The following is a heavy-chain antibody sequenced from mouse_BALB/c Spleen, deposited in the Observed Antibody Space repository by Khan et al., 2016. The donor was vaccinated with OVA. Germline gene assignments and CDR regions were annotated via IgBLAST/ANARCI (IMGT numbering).Heavy chain of an antibody. D-gene: IGHD2-3*01. CDR1: GYTFTNYG. CDR3: ARSRWLLPAMDY. V-gene: IGHV9-3*02. CDR2: INTNTGAP. Sequence: QIQLVQSGPELKKPGETVKISCKASGYTFTNYGMNWVKQSPGKGLKWMGWINTNTGAPTYVEEFKGRFAFSLETSASTAHLQINNLKNEDTATYCCARSRWLLPAMDYWGQGTSVTVSS. J-gene: IGHJ4*01.